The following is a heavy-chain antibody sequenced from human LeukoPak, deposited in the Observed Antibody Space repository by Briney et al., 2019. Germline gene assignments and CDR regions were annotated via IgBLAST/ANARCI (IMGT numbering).Heavy chain of an antibody. CDR2: IYYSGST. CDR1: GGSISSSSYY. CDR3: AGYCSSTSCYSPY. J-gene: IGHJ4*02. V-gene: IGHV4-39*01. Sequence: SETLSLTCTVSGGSISSSSYYWGWIRQPPGKGLVWIGSIYYSGSTYYNPSLKSRVTISVDTSKNQFSLKLSSVTAADTAVYYCAGYCSSTSCYSPYWGQGTLVTVSS. D-gene: IGHD2-2*01.